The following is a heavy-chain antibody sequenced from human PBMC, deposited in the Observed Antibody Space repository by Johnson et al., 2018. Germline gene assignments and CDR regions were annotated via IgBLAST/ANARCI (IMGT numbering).Heavy chain of an antibody. V-gene: IGHV3-23*04. CDR3: AKDITPASYYYYGMDV. CDR1: GFTFSSYA. D-gene: IGHD3-10*01. CDR2: ISGSGGST. Sequence: VQLVQSGGGLVQPGGSLRLSCAASGFTFSSYAMSWVRQAPGKGLEWVSAISGSGGSTYYADSVKGRFTISRDNSKNTLYLQMNSLRAEDTALYYCAKDITPASYYYYGMDVWGQGTTVTVSS. J-gene: IGHJ6*02.